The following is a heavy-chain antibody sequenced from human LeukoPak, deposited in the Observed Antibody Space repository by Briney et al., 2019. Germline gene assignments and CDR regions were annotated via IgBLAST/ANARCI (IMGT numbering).Heavy chain of an antibody. Sequence: TSETLSLTCTVSDGSTSSDNWNWIRQPPGKGLEWIGYISYSGSTNYNPSLKSRVTISVDTSKNQFSLKLSSVTAADTAVYYCARETHSSSWYNWFDPWGQGTLVTVSS. CDR2: ISYSGST. J-gene: IGHJ5*02. CDR3: ARETHSSSWYNWFDP. D-gene: IGHD6-13*01. V-gene: IGHV4-59*01. CDR1: DGSTSSDN.